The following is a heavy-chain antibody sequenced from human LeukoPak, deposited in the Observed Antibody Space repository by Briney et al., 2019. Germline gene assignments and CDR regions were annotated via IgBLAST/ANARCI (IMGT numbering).Heavy chain of an antibody. D-gene: IGHD3-10*02. CDR1: GFTFGRFW. Sequence: GGSLRLSCAASGFTFGRFWMSWVRQAPEKGLEWVSYISSSGSTIYYADSVKGRFTISRDNAKNLLYLQMNSLRAEDTAVYYCAELGITMIGGVWGKGTTVTISS. J-gene: IGHJ6*04. CDR2: ISSSGSTI. V-gene: IGHV3-48*03. CDR3: AELGITMIGGV.